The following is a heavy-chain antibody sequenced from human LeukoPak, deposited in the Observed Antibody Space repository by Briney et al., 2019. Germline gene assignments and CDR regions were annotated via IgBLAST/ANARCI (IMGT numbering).Heavy chain of an antibody. CDR1: GYTFTGYY. V-gene: IGHV1-2*02. CDR3: ARDSIVVVVAASSPYYMDV. CDR2: INTNSGGT. J-gene: IGHJ6*03. D-gene: IGHD2-15*01. Sequence: ASVKVSCKASGYTFTGYYMHWVRQAPGQGLEWMGWINTNSGGTNNAQKFQGRVTMTRDTSISTAYMELSRLRSDDTAVYYCARDSIVVVVAASSPYYMDVWGKGTTVTVSS.